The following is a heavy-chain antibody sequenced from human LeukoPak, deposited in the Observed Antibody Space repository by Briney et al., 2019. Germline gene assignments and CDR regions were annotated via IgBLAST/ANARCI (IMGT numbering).Heavy chain of an antibody. D-gene: IGHD3-3*01. J-gene: IGHJ5*02. V-gene: IGHV4-59*01. CDR3: ASSLQDLRFDP. Sequence: SETLSLTCTVSGGSISSYYWSWIRQPPGKGLEWIGYIYYSGSTNYNPSLKSRVTISVDTSKNQFSLKLSSVTAADTAVYYRASSLQDLRFDPWGQGTLVTVSS. CDR1: GGSISSYY. CDR2: IYYSGST.